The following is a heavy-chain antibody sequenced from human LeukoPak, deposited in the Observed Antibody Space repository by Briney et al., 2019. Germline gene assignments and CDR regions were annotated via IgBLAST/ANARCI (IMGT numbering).Heavy chain of an antibody. CDR3: AKGLNEGSYISYWYFDL. Sequence: PGGSLRLSCAASGFTFSSFAMHWVRQAPGKGLEWVAVISHDGSNKYYADSVKGRFTISRDNSKNTLYLQMNSLRAEDTAVYYCAKGLNEGSYISYWYFDLWGRGTLVTVSS. V-gene: IGHV3-30-3*01. CDR1: GFTFSSFA. CDR2: ISHDGSNK. D-gene: IGHD3-10*01. J-gene: IGHJ2*01.